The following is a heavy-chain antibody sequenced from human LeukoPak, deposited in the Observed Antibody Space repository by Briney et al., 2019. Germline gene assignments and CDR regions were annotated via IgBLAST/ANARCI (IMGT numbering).Heavy chain of an antibody. CDR1: GFTFSSYS. D-gene: IGHD6-13*01. CDR3: ASGRAAAGLSVSGH. J-gene: IGHJ4*02. V-gene: IGHV3-21*06. CDR2: ISSSSSYI. Sequence: GGSLRLSCAASGFTFSSYSMNWVRQAPGKGLEWVSSISSSSSYIYYADSVKGRFTISRDNAKNSLYLQMNSLRVEDTAVYYCASGRAAAGLSVSGHWGQGTLATVSS.